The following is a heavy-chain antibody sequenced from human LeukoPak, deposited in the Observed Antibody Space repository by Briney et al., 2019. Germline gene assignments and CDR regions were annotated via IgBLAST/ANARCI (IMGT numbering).Heavy chain of an antibody. CDR2: ISSSGSII. CDR3: ARDLGYDSSGVFGY. Sequence: KPVGSLRLSSAASGFTFSDYYMRWICAAPGGGLGRVSYISSSGSIIYYADSVKGRFTISRDNAKNSLYLQMNRLRAEDTAVYYCARDLGYDSSGVFGYWGQGTLVTVSS. D-gene: IGHD3-22*01. J-gene: IGHJ4*02. V-gene: IGHV3-11*01. CDR1: GFTFSDYY.